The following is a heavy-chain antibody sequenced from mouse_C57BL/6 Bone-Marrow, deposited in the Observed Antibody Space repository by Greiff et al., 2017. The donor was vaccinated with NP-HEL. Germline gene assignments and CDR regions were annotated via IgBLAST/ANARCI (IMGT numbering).Heavy chain of an antibody. J-gene: IGHJ3*01. CDR3: TTRHYGDTWFAY. Sequence: EVQLQQSGAELVRPGASVKLSCTASGFNIKDDYMHWVKQRPEQGLEWIGWIDPENGDTEYASKFQGKATITADTSSNTAYLQLSSLTSEDTAVYYCTTRHYGDTWFAYWGQGTLVTVSA. CDR1: GFNIKDDY. D-gene: IGHD1-1*01. CDR2: IDPENGDT. V-gene: IGHV14-4*01.